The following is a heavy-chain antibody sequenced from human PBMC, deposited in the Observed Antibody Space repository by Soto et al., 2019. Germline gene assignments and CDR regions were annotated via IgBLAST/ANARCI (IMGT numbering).Heavy chain of an antibody. V-gene: IGHV3-23*01. D-gene: IGHD3-22*01. J-gene: IGHJ4*02. CDR3: AKDPFDSSGFYHY. CDR2: IGGSGDRT. Sequence: GGSLRLSCAASGFTFSSYAMNWVRQAPGKGLEWASAIGGSGDRTYYADSVKGRFTISRDNSKNTLDLQMNSLRVEDTAVYYCAKDPFDSSGFYHYWGRGTLVTVSS. CDR1: GFTFSSYA.